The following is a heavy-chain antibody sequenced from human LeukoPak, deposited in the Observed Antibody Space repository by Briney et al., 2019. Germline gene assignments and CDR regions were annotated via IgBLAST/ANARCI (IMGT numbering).Heavy chain of an antibody. CDR1: GFTFSSYA. V-gene: IGHV3-30*03. CDR3: ARNMVRGVIKAYDY. CDR2: ISSDGSQK. Sequence: PGGSLRLSCAASGFTFSSYAMHWVRQAPGKGLEWVAIISSDGSQKFYADSVKGRFTISRDNSKNTLYLQMNSLRAEDTAVYYCARNMVRGVIKAYDYWGQGTLVTVSS. J-gene: IGHJ4*02. D-gene: IGHD3-10*01.